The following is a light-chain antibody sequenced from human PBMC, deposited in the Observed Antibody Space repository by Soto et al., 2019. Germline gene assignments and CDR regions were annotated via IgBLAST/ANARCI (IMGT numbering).Light chain of an antibody. J-gene: IGLJ2*01. CDR2: DVS. V-gene: IGLV2-14*01. Sequence: VLTQPASVSGSPGQSITISCTGTSSDVGGYNYVSWYQQHPGKAPKLMIYDVSNRPSGVSNRFSGSKSGNTASLTISGLQAEDEADYYCSSYTSSSTLENVVFGGGTKLTVL. CDR3: SSYTSSSTLENVV. CDR1: SSDVGGYNY.